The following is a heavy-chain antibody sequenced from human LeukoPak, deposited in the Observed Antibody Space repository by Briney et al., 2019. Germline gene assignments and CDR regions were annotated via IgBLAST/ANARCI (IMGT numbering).Heavy chain of an antibody. V-gene: IGHV4-34*01. CDR1: GGSFSGYY. CDR2: INHSGST. J-gene: IGHJ3*02. D-gene: IGHD6-6*01. CDR3: ARGVLGVDI. Sequence: SETLSLTCAVYGGSFSGYYWMWIRQPPGKGREWIGEINHSGSTNYNTSLKSRVTISVHTSKNQFSLKLSSVTAADTAVYYCARGVLGVDIWGQGTMVTVSS.